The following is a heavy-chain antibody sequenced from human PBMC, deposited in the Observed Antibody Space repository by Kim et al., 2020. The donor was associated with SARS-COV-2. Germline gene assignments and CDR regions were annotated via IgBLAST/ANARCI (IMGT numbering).Heavy chain of an antibody. J-gene: IGHJ3*02. V-gene: IGHV3-23*01. Sequence: GGSLRLSCAASGFTFSNFPMSWVRQAPGKGLEWVSGIGSLGISTYYSDSVKGRFTASRDNSKNTLYLQMNSLRAEDTALYYCAKGGLRTGLDIWGQGTMVTVSS. CDR3: AKGGLRTGLDI. CDR2: IGSLGIST. CDR1: GFTFSNFP. D-gene: IGHD2-8*02.